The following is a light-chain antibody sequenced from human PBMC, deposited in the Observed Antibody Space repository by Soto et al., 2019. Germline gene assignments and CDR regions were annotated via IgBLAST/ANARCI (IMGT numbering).Light chain of an antibody. CDR2: AAS. Sequence: DIQMTQSPSSLSASVGDRVTITCRASQGISNYLAWYQQKPGKVPKLLIYAASTLPSGVPSRFSGSGSGRDFTLTISSLQPEDVATYYCQKYNSARPFTFGPGTKVDIK. J-gene: IGKJ3*01. CDR3: QKYNSARPFT. CDR1: QGISNY. V-gene: IGKV1-27*01.